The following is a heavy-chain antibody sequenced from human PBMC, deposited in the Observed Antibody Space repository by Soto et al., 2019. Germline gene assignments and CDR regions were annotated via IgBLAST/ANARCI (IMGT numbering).Heavy chain of an antibody. CDR3: ARESHLYGDYFDY. CDR1: GGSVSSGSYY. J-gene: IGHJ4*02. Sequence: PSETLSLTCTVSGGSVSSGSYYWSWIRQPPGKGLEWIGYIYYSGSTNYNPSLKSRVTISVDTSKNQFSLKLSSVTAADTAVYYCARESHLYGDYFDYWGQGTLVTVSS. D-gene: IGHD4-17*01. CDR2: IYYSGST. V-gene: IGHV4-61*01.